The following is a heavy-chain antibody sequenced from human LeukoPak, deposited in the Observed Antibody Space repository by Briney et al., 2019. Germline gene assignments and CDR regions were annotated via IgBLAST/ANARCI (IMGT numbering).Heavy chain of an antibody. CDR1: GGTFSSYA. CDR3: ARISSGSYYLDAFDI. D-gene: IGHD1-26*01. J-gene: IGHJ3*02. CDR2: IIPIFGTA. V-gene: IGHV1-69*05. Sequence: SVKVSCKASGGTFSSYAISWVRQAPGQGLEWMGGIIPIFGTANYAQKFQGRVTITTDESTSTAYMELSSLRSEDTAVYYCARISSGSYYLDAFDIWGQGTMVTVSS.